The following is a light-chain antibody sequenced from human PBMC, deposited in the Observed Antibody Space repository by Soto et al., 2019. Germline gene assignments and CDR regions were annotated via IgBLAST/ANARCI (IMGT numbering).Light chain of an antibody. CDR1: QTVSNNF. CDR3: RQYGRSLEFA. J-gene: IGKJ4*01. CDR2: GAS. Sequence: IVLTQSPGTLSLSPGERATLSCRASQTVSNNFLAWYQEKPGRGPRLLIYGASTRATGVPDRFSGSGSGTDFTLTLSRLDPEDFAVYYCRQYGRSLEFAVGGGTKVEIK. V-gene: IGKV3-20*01.